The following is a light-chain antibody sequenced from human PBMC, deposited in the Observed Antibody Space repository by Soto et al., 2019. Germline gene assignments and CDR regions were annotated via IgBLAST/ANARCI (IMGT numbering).Light chain of an antibody. CDR3: QQLNSYPIT. CDR2: GAS. J-gene: IGKJ3*01. CDR1: QSINSY. Sequence: IQLTQSPSSLSASVGDRVTITCRASQSINSYLAWYQQKPGNAPKLLIYGASTLQSGVPLRFSGSGSETEFTLTISSLQPEDFATYYCQQLNSYPITFGPGTKVDIK. V-gene: IGKV1-9*01.